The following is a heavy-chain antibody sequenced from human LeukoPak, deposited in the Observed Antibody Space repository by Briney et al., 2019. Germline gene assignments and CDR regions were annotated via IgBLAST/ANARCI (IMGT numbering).Heavy chain of an antibody. Sequence: GSSVKDSCKASGGTFSSYAISWVRQAPGQGLEWMGGIIPIFGTANYAQKFQGRVTITTDESTSTAYMELSSLRSEDTAVYYCAREGDFWSGQDRLYYYYMDVWGKGTTVTVSS. CDR2: IIPIFGTA. V-gene: IGHV1-69*05. D-gene: IGHD3-3*01. CDR3: AREGDFWSGQDRLYYYYMDV. CDR1: GGTFSSYA. J-gene: IGHJ6*03.